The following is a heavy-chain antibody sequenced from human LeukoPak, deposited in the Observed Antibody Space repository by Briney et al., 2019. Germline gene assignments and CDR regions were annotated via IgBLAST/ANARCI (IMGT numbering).Heavy chain of an antibody. CDR2: ISHDGSNE. CDR1: GFTLSSYS. D-gene: IGHD6-6*01. CDR3: ARQVSDALDI. Sequence: GGSLRLSCAASGFTLSSYSMHWVRQAPGKGLEWVAVISHDGSNEYFGDSVKGRFTISRDNSKNTLYLQMNSLRAEDTATYYCARQVSDALDIWGQGTMVIVSS. V-gene: IGHV3-30*03. J-gene: IGHJ3*02.